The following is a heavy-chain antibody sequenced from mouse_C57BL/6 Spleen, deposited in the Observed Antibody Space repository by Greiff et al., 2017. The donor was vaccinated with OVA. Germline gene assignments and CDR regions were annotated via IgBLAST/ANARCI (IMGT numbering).Heavy chain of an antibody. J-gene: IGHJ4*01. Sequence: QVQLQQSGPGLVPPSPSLSLPCPFSFFSLTIYCVHWVRQSPGKGLEWLGVIWSGGSTDYNAAFISRLSISKDNSKSHVFFKMNSLQADDTAIYYCARNEGTVVEDYAMDYWGQGTSVTVSS. D-gene: IGHD1-1*01. CDR3: ARNEGTVVEDYAMDY. CDR1: FFSLTIYC. V-gene: IGHV2-2*01. CDR2: IWSGGST.